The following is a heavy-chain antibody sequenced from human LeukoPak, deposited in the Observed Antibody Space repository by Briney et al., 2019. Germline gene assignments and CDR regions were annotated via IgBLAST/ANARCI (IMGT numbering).Heavy chain of an antibody. CDR1: GFTFSSYE. V-gene: IGHV3-48*03. D-gene: IGHD6-19*01. Sequence: TGGSLRLSCAASGFTFSSYEMNWVRQAPGKGLEWVSYISSSGSTIYYADSVKGRFTISRDNAKNSLYLQMNGLRAEDTAVYYCARDLGYSSGPNYWGQGTRVTVSS. CDR2: ISSSGSTI. J-gene: IGHJ4*02. CDR3: ARDLGYSSGPNY.